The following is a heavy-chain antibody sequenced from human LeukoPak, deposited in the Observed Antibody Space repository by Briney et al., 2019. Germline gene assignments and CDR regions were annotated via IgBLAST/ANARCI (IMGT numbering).Heavy chain of an antibody. CDR3: ARRNPDPHYYYYGMDV. J-gene: IGHJ6*02. V-gene: IGHV4-39*01. CDR1: GGSISSSSYY. CDR2: IYYSGST. Sequence: PSETLSLTCTVSGGSISSSSYYWGWIRQPPGKGLEWIGSIYYSGSTYYNPSLKSRVTISVDTSKNQFSLKLSSVTAADTAVYYCARRNPDPHYYYYGMDVWGQGTTVTVSS.